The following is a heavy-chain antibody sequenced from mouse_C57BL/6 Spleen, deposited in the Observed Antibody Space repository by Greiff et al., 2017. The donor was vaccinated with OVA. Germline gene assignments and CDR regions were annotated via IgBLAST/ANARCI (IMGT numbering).Heavy chain of an antibody. D-gene: IGHD1-1*01. J-gene: IGHJ2*01. CDR3: TREDYGSRSPSYVDY. CDR1: GFTFSSYA. CDR2: ISSGGDYI. V-gene: IGHV5-9-1*02. Sequence: EVKLVESGEGLVKPGGSLKLSCAASGFTFSSYAMSWVRQTPEKRLEWVAYISSGGDYIYYADTVKGRFTISRDNARNTLYLQMSSLKSEDTAMYYCTREDYGSRSPSYVDYWGQGTTLTVSS.